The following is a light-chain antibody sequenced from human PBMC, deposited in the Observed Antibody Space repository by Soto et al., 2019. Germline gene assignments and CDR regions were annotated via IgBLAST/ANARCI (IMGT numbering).Light chain of an antibody. J-gene: IGKJ5*01. CDR3: QHCDSLPLT. CDR1: QDVENS. Sequence: DIQMTQSTPSLSASVGDRVTISCQASQDVENSLNWYQQKPGKAPKLLIYDASNLDTGVPARFSGSGSGTDFTFTISSLQPEDIATYYCQHCDSLPLTFGQGRRLEIK. V-gene: IGKV1-33*01. CDR2: DAS.